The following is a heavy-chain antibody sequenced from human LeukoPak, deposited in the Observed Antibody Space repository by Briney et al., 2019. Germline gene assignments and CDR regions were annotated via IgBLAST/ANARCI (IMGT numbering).Heavy chain of an antibody. J-gene: IGHJ3*02. Sequence: GSLRLSCAASGFTVSSYYMSWVRQAPGRGLEWVSVIYSGGSTYYADSVKGRFTISRDNSKNTLSLQMNSLRAEDTAVYYCARDKGGGGAFDIWGQGTMVTVSS. V-gene: IGHV3-53*01. CDR1: GFTVSSYY. CDR2: IYSGGST. CDR3: ARDKGGGGAFDI. D-gene: IGHD3-16*01.